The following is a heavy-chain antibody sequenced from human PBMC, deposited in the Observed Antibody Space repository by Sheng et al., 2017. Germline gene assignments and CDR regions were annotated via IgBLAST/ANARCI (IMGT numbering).Heavy chain of an antibody. CDR3: ARDGYNKDDAFDI. CDR1: GGTFSSYA. CDR2: IIPILGIA. J-gene: IGHJ3*02. Sequence: QVQLVQSGAEVKKPGSSVKVSCKASGGTFSSYAISWVRQAPGQGLEWMGGIIPILGIANYAQKFQGRVTITADKSTSTAYMELSSLRSEDTAVYYCARDGYNKDDAFDIWGQGTMVTVSS. D-gene: IGHD5-12*01. V-gene: IGHV1-69*04.